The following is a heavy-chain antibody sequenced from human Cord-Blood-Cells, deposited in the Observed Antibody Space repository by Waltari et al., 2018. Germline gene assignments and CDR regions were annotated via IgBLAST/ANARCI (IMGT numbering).Heavy chain of an antibody. CDR1: GGSFSGYS. Sequence: QVQLQQWGAGLLKPSETLSLTCAVYGGSFSGYSWSWIRQPPGKGLEWIGEIKHRGSPNYHPALKSRVTISVDTAKNQFSLKLSSVTAADPAVYYCASIGGNMDVWGKGTTVTVSS. V-gene: IGHV4-34*01. D-gene: IGHD3-16*01. CDR3: ASIGGNMDV. J-gene: IGHJ6*03. CDR2: IKHRGSP.